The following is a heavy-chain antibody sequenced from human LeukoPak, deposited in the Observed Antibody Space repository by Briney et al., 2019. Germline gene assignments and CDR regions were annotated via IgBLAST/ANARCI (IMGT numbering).Heavy chain of an antibody. V-gene: IGHV3-15*01. D-gene: IGHD3-10*01. J-gene: IGHJ4*02. CDR2: IKSEIGGETT. CDR3: TTDKYGSASYPFGY. CDR1: GFTFSNTW. Sequence: GGSLRLSCAASGFTFSNTWMSWVRQAPGCGLEWVGRIKSEIGGETTDYAAPVKGRFTISRDDSKNTLYLQMNSLKSEDTAVYYCTTDKYGSASYPFGYWGQGTLVTVSS.